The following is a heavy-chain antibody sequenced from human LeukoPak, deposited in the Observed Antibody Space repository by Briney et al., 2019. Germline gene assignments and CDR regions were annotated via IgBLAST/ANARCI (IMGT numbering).Heavy chain of an antibody. D-gene: IGHD3-22*01. Sequence: GGSLRLSCAASGFIFSTYNMNWVRQSPGKGLEWISSVRSSSSYIYYIDSVKGRFTISRDNAKNSLYLQMNSLRAEDTAVYYCARDKSSGALGYWGQGTLVTVSS. CDR2: VRSSSSYI. J-gene: IGHJ4*02. CDR1: GFIFSTYN. V-gene: IGHV3-21*01. CDR3: ARDKSSGALGY.